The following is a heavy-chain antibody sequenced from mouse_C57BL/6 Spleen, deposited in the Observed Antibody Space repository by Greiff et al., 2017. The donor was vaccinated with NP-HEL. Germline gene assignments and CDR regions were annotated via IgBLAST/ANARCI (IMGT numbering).Heavy chain of an antibody. CDR1: GYTFTSYG. CDR2: IYPRSGNT. Sequence: VQLQQSGAELARPGASVKLSCKASGYTFTSYGISWVKQRTGQGLEWIGEIYPRSGNTYYNEKFKGKATLTADKSSSTAYMELRSLTSEDSAVYFCARFAMMVTDYAMDYWGQGTSVTVSS. J-gene: IGHJ4*01. CDR3: ARFAMMVTDYAMDY. D-gene: IGHD2-3*01. V-gene: IGHV1-81*01.